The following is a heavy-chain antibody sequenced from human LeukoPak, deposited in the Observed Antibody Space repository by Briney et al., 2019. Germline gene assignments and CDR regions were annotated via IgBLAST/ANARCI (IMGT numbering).Heavy chain of an antibody. D-gene: IGHD2-15*01. V-gene: IGHV4-4*09. J-gene: IGHJ4*02. CDR2: IYSSGST. Sequence: SETLSLTCTVSGGSISTYYWNWIRQPPGKGLEWIGCIYSSGSTNYNPSLQSRVTISVDTSKNQFSLKLSSVTAADTAVYYCARGRGLADWGQGTLVTVSS. CDR1: GGSISTYY. CDR3: ARGRGLAD.